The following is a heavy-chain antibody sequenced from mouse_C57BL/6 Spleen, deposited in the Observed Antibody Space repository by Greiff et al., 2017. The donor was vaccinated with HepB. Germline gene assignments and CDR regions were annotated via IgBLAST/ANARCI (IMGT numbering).Heavy chain of an antibody. D-gene: IGHD2-3*01. V-gene: IGHV1-22*01. CDR2: INPNNGGT. CDR1: GYTFTDYN. Sequence: EVQLQQSGPELVKPGASVKMSCKASGYTFTDYNMHWVKQSHGKSLEWIGYINPNNGGTSYNQKFKGKATLTVNKSSSPAYMELRSLTSEDSAVYYWARTIYDGYSWFAYWGQGTLVTVSA. J-gene: IGHJ3*01. CDR3: ARTIYDGYSWFAY.